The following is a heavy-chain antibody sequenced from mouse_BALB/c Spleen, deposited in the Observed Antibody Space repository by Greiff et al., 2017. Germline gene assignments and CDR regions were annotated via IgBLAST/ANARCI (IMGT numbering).Heavy chain of an antibody. J-gene: IGHJ4*01. CDR1: GFNIKDNY. Sequence: DVQLQESGAELVKPGASVKLSCTASGFNIKDNYMHWVKQRPEQGLEWIGRIDPANGNTKYDPKFQGKATITADTSSNTAYLQHSSLTSEDTAVYYCAGWWDGYGGAMDYWGQGTSVTVSS. CDR3: AGWWDGYGGAMDY. CDR2: IDPANGNT. V-gene: IGHV14-3*02. D-gene: IGHD2-2*01.